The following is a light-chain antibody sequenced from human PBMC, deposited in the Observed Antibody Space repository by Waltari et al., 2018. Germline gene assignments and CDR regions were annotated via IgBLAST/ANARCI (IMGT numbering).Light chain of an antibody. CDR2: EAS. V-gene: IGKV1-5*03. CDR1: QSINSR. J-gene: IGKJ1*01. Sequence: DIQMTQSPSTLSASVGDRVTITCRASQSINSRLAWLQQKPGKAPKLLIYEASSLESGVPSRFSGSGSGMYFTLTISSLQPDDFATYYCQQYYIYWTFGQGTKLEIK. CDR3: QQYYIYWT.